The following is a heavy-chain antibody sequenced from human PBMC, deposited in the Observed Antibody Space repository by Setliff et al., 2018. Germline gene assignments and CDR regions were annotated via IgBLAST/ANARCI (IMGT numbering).Heavy chain of an antibody. CDR2: ISPSGGLT. CDR3: ARGTDYHGSGSYWAKDV. V-gene: IGHV1-46*01. D-gene: IGHD3-10*01. Sequence: ASVKVSCKASGYTLTNYYMRWVRQAPGQGLEWMGIISPSGGLTRYAQKFQGRVTMTRDTSITTVYMDLSRLKSDDTAVYYCARGTDYHGSGSYWAKDVWGKGTTVTVSS. CDR1: GYTLTNYY. J-gene: IGHJ6*04.